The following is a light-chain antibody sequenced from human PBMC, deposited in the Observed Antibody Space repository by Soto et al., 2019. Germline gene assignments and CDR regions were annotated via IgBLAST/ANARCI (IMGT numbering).Light chain of an antibody. J-gene: IGKJ4*01. Sequence: DIRVTQSPSSLSASVGDRVTITCRASQNIARYLNWYHQIPGKAPKLLISSASSLESGVPSRFSDSGSGTDFTLIISSLQPEDCATYYCQQSYRTPLTFGGGTKVEIK. V-gene: IGKV1-39*01. CDR3: QQSYRTPLT. CDR2: SAS. CDR1: QNIARY.